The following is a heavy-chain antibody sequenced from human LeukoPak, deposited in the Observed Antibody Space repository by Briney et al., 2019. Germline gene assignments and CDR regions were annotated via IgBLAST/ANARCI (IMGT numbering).Heavy chain of an antibody. V-gene: IGHV4-34*01. Sequence: SETLSLTCAVYGGSFSGYYWSWIRQPPGKWRECLGEINHSGSTNYNPSRKTRVTFSVETSKNQFSLKLSAVTAAATAFIYVARGQSIRIQLWLRNSRGKFDYWGQGTLVTVSS. CDR3: ARGQSIRIQLWLRNSRGKFDY. J-gene: IGHJ4*02. CDR1: GGSFSGYY. CDR2: INHSGST. D-gene: IGHD5-18*01.